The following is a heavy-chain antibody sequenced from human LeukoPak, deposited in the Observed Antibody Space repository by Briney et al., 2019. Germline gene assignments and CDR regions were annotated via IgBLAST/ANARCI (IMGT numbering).Heavy chain of an antibody. D-gene: IGHD1-1*01. CDR2: ISGGGVST. J-gene: IGHJ4*02. CDR3: ARAGTYWTYFDY. CDR1: GFTFSYYA. V-gene: IGHV3-23*01. Sequence: GGSLRLSCAASGFTFSYYAMSWVRQAPEKGLEWVSAISGGGVSTYYAGSVKGRFTISRDNSKNTLYLQMNSLRAEDTAVYYCARAGTYWTYFDYWGQGTLVTVSS.